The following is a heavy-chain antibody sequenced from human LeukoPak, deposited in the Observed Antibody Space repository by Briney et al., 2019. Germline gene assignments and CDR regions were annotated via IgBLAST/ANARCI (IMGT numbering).Heavy chain of an antibody. CDR2: ISYDGSNK. Sequence: GGSLRLSCAASGFTFSSYGMHWVRQAPGKGLEWVAVISYDGSNKYYADSVKGRSTISRDNSKNTLYLQMNSLRAEDTAVYYCAKSPLEYDSSGYYPNWFDPWGQGTLVTVSS. CDR1: GFTFSSYG. CDR3: AKSPLEYDSSGYYPNWFDP. V-gene: IGHV3-30*18. J-gene: IGHJ5*02. D-gene: IGHD3-22*01.